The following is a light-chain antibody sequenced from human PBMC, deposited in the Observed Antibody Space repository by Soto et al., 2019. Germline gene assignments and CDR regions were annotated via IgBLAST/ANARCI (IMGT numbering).Light chain of an antibody. CDR3: QQRFKWPPIT. V-gene: IGKV3-11*01. Sequence: EIVLTQSPATLSLSPGEKATLSCRASQSINTYLAWYQQRAGQAPRLLIYDASSMAAGVPARFSGSGSGTDFTLTISSLEPEDFAVYYCQQRFKWPPITFGQGTRLEIK. CDR1: QSINTY. J-gene: IGKJ5*01. CDR2: DAS.